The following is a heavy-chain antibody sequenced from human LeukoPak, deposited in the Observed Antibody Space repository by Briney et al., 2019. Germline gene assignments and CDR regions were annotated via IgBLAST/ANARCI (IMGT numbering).Heavy chain of an antibody. CDR2: MNPNSGNT. Sequence: ASVKVSCKASGYTFTSYDINWVRQATGQGLEWMGWMNPNSGNTGYAQKFQGRVTITRNTSISTAYMELSSLRSEDTAVYYCARGRTGMAFYYYYYMDVWGKGTTVTVSS. CDR1: GYTFTSYD. V-gene: IGHV1-8*03. D-gene: IGHD3-10*01. CDR3: ARGRTGMAFYYYYYMDV. J-gene: IGHJ6*03.